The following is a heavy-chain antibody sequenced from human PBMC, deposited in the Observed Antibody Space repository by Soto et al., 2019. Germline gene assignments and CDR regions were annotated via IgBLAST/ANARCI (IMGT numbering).Heavy chain of an antibody. J-gene: IGHJ4*02. V-gene: IGHV3-23*01. CDR2: ISGSGGST. CDR3: ANQDPYYYDSSGYYYFFDY. Sequence: GGSLRLSCAASGFTFSSYAMSWVRQAPGKGLEWVSAISGSGGSTYYADSVKGRFTISRDNSKNTLYLQMNSLRAEDTAVYYYANQDPYYYDSSGYYYFFDYWGQGTLVTVSS. D-gene: IGHD3-22*01. CDR1: GFTFSSYA.